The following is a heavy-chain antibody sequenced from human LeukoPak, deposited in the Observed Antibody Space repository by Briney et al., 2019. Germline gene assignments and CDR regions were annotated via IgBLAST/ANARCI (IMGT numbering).Heavy chain of an antibody. V-gene: IGHV3-9*01. Sequence: GGSLRLSCAASGFTFDDYAMHWVRHAPGKGLERVSGISWNSGSIGYADSVKGRFTISRDNAKNSLYLQMNSLRAEDTALYYCATAGCSSTSCYTHFDYWGQGTLVTVSS. J-gene: IGHJ4*02. D-gene: IGHD2-2*02. CDR2: ISWNSGSI. CDR1: GFTFDDYA. CDR3: ATAGCSSTSCYTHFDY.